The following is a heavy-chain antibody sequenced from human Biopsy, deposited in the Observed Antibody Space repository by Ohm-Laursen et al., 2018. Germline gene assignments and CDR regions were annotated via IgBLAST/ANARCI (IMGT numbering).Heavy chain of an antibody. CDR1: GGSISSYH. CDR3: ARHAPSYSGSYWRYFDL. J-gene: IGHJ2*01. Sequence: SDTLSLTCTVSGGSISSYHWTWIRQPPGKGLEWIGYTYYTGSTNYNPSLKSRVTISVDTSMNHLSLRLTSVTAADTAVYYCARHAPSYSGSYWRYFDLWGRGTLVTVSS. V-gene: IGHV4-59*08. CDR2: TYYTGST. D-gene: IGHD1-26*01.